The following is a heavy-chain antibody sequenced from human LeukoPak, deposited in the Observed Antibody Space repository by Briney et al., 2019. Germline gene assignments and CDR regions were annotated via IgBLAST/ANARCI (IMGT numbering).Heavy chain of an antibody. Sequence: PGGSLRLSCAASGFTFSSYGMSWVRQAPGKGLEWVSAISGSGGSTYYADSVKGRFTISRDNSKNTLYPQMNSLRAEDTAVYYCAKDLWYSSSFADQNWFDPWGQGTLVTVSS. CDR2: ISGSGGST. J-gene: IGHJ5*02. V-gene: IGHV3-23*01. CDR3: AKDLWYSSSFADQNWFDP. CDR1: GFTFSSYG. D-gene: IGHD6-13*01.